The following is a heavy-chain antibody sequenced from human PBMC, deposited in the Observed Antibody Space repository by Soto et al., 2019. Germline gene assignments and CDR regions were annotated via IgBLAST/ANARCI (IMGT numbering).Heavy chain of an antibody. J-gene: IGHJ6*02. V-gene: IGHV1-3*01. Sequence: ASVKLSCKASGYTFTSYAMHWVRQAPRQRLEWMGWINAGNGNTKYSQKFQGRVTITRDTSASTAYMELSSLRSEDTAVYYCARDRGFTYYYGSGSEDNYGMDVWGQGTTVTVSS. CDR3: ARDRGFTYYYGSGSEDNYGMDV. CDR2: INAGNGNT. D-gene: IGHD3-10*01. CDR1: GYTFTSYA.